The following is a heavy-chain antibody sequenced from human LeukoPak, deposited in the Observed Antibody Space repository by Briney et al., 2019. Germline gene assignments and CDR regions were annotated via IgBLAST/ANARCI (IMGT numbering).Heavy chain of an antibody. CDR2: IYYSGGT. Sequence: SETLSLTCTVSGGSISSSSYYWGWIRQPPGKGLEWIGSIYYSGGTYYNPSLKSRVTISVDTSKNQFSLKLSSVTAADTAVYYCARLRREDSSGYPYYFDYWGQGTLVTVSS. V-gene: IGHV4-39*01. J-gene: IGHJ4*02. D-gene: IGHD3-22*01. CDR3: ARLRREDSSGYPYYFDY. CDR1: GGSISSSSYY.